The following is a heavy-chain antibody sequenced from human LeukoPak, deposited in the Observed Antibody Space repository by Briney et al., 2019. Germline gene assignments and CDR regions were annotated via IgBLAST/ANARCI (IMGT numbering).Heavy chain of an antibody. CDR3: ARGRDYYDSSGYYLPYHDAFDI. J-gene: IGHJ3*02. Sequence: SETLSLTCTVSGGSISSCSYYWSWIRQPAGQGLEWIGRIYTSGSTNYNPSLKSRVTISVDSSKNQFSLKLSSVTAADTAVYYCARGRDYYDSSGYYLPYHDAFDIWGQGTMVTVSS. D-gene: IGHD3-22*01. CDR1: GGSISSCSYY. CDR2: IYTSGST. V-gene: IGHV4-61*02.